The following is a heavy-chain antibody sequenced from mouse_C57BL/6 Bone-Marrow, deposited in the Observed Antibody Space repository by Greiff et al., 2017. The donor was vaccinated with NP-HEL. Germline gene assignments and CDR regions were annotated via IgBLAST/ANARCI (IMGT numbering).Heavy chain of an antibody. D-gene: IGHD1-1*01. J-gene: IGHJ4*01. CDR1: GYTFTSYW. Sequence: QVQLQQPGAELVKPGASVKLSCKASGYTFTSYWMQWVKQRPGQGLEWIGEIDPSDSYTNYNQKFKGKATLTVDTSSSTAYMQLSSLTSEDSAVYYCARPITTVVAPYYAMDYWGQGTSVTVSS. CDR3: ARPITTVVAPYYAMDY. V-gene: IGHV1-50*01. CDR2: IDPSDSYT.